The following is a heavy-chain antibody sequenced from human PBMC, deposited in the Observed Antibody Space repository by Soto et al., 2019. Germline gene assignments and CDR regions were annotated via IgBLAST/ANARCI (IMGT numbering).Heavy chain of an antibody. CDR3: ARGLVCLGDFWSGYYCGWSWFDP. CDR1: GYTFTSYG. D-gene: IGHD3-3*01. J-gene: IGHJ5*02. V-gene: IGHV1-18*01. CDR2: ISAYNGNT. Sequence: ASVKVSCKASGYTFTSYGISWVRQAPGQGLEWMGWISAYNGNTNYAQKLQGRVTMTTDTSTSTAYMELRSLRSDDTAVYYCARGLVCLGDFWSGYYCGWSWFDPWGQGTLVTVSS.